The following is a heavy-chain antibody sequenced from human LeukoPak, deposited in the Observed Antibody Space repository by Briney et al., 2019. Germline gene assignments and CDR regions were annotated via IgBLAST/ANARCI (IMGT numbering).Heavy chain of an antibody. J-gene: IGHJ4*02. Sequence: PGGSLRLSCAASGFTFSSYGMHWVRQAPGKGLEWVAFIRNDGSNKYYADSVKGRFTISRDNSKKTMYLQMNRLRAEDTAVYYCAKDSDFWSGYYIDYWGQGTLVTVSS. CDR3: AKDSDFWSGYYIDY. CDR1: GFTFSSYG. D-gene: IGHD3-3*01. V-gene: IGHV3-30*02. CDR2: IRNDGSNK.